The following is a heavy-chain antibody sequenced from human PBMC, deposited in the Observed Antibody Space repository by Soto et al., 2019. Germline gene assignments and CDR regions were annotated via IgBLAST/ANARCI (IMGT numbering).Heavy chain of an antibody. CDR3: AREYCISTSCYYYYYYGMDV. D-gene: IGHD2-2*01. J-gene: IGHJ6*02. V-gene: IGHV3-30-3*01. Sequence: GGSLRLSCAASGFTFSSYAMHWVRQAPGKGLEWVAVISYDGSNKYYADSVKGRFTISRDNSKNTLYLQMNSLRAEDTAVYYCAREYCISTSCYYYYYYGMDVWGQGTTVTVSS. CDR2: ISYDGSNK. CDR1: GFTFSSYA.